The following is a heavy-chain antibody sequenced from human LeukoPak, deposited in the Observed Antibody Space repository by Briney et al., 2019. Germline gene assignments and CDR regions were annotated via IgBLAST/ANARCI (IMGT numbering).Heavy chain of an antibody. CDR2: IYHSGST. J-gene: IGHJ4*02. CDR1: GDSISSSNW. Sequence: SETLSLTCAVSGDSISSSNWWTWVRQPPGKGLEWIGEIYHSGSTNYNPSLKSRVTISVDQSKNQFSMKLSSVTAADTAVYYCARDALYGSGTYVFDHGGQGTLVTVSS. V-gene: IGHV4-4*02. D-gene: IGHD3-10*01. CDR3: ARDALYGSGTYVFDH.